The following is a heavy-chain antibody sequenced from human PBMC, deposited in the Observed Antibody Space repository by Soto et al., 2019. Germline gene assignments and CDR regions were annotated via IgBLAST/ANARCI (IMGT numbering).Heavy chain of an antibody. CDR1: GGSISSGGYS. Sequence: PSETLSLTCAVSGGSISSGGYSWSWIRQPPGKGLEWIGYMYHSGSTYYNPSLKSRVTISIDRSKNQFSLKLSSVTAADTAVYYCARLFPRVVPAAIYFDYWGQGTLVTVSS. J-gene: IGHJ4*02. CDR2: MYHSGST. V-gene: IGHV4-30-2*01. D-gene: IGHD2-2*01. CDR3: ARLFPRVVPAAIYFDY.